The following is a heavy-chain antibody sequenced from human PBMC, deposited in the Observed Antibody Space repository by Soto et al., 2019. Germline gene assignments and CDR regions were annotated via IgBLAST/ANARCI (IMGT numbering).Heavy chain of an antibody. CDR3: AKNGNPPYYSYGRDV. CDR2: ISGYNGDT. V-gene: IGHV1-18*01. CDR1: GYTFTRYG. D-gene: IGHD2-8*01. J-gene: IGHJ6*02. Sequence: ASVKVSCKASGYTFTRYGISWVRQAPGQGLEWMGWISGYNGDTNYAQKFQDRVSMTIDTSTGTAYMELRSLTSDDTAIYYCAKNGNPPYYSYGRDVWGQGTKVPVSS.